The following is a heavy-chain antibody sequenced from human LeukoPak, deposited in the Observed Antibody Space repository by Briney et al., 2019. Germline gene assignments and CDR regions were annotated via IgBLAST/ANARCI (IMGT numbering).Heavy chain of an antibody. J-gene: IGHJ6*04. D-gene: IGHD3-22*01. CDR2: INPRGGST. CDR1: GYTFTNYC. Sequence: ASVKVSCKASGYTFTNYCIYWVRQAPGQGLEWMGIINPRGGSTSYAQKVQGRVTMTRDTSTSTVYMEMSSLRCEGTGVCYWAREATMTIVVTTGGMDVWGEGTTVSVSS. CDR3: AREATMTIVVTTGGMDV. V-gene: IGHV1-46*01.